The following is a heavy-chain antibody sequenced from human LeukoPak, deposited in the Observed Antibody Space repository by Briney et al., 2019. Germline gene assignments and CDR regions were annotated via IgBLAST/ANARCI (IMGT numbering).Heavy chain of an antibody. CDR1: GYTFTSYY. J-gene: IGHJ4*02. Sequence: ASVEVSCKASGYTFTSYYMHWVRQAPGQGLEWMGIIDPSGGSTSYAQKFQGRVTMTRDMSTSTVYKELSSLRSEDTAVYYCARAEVLPDYFDTSGAFDYWGQGTLVTVSS. D-gene: IGHD3-22*01. CDR2: IDPSGGST. CDR3: ARAEVLPDYFDTSGAFDY. V-gene: IGHV1-46*01.